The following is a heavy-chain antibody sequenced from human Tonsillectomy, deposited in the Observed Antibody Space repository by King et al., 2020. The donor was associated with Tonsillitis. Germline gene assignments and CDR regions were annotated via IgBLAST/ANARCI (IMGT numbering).Heavy chain of an antibody. J-gene: IGHJ3*02. CDR2: LYSGGDT. CDR1: GFTVSSKY. Sequence: VQLVESGGGLIQPGGSLRLSCAASGFTVSSKYMSWVRQAPGKGLEWVSVLYSGGDTYYADSVKGRFTISRDNSKNTMYLQMNSLRAEDTAVYYCARSMSFGLGWYGDAFDIWGQGTMVTVSS. D-gene: IGHD6-19*01. V-gene: IGHV3-53*01. CDR3: ARSMSFGLGWYGDAFDI.